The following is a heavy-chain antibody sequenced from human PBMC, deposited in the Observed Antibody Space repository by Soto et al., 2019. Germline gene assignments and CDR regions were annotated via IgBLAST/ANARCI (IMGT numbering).Heavy chain of an antibody. J-gene: IGHJ4*02. CDR2: ISSSGSII. D-gene: IGHD6-19*01. CDR3: ARDRVAAYYFDY. Sequence: QVQRVESGGGLVKPGGSLRLSCAAAGFTFSDYYMTWIRQAPGKGLEWVSYISSSGSIIYYADSVKGRFTMSRDNAKNSLFLQMNSLRAEDTAVYYCARDRVAAYYFDYWGRGTLVTVSS. CDR1: GFTFSDYY. V-gene: IGHV3-11*01.